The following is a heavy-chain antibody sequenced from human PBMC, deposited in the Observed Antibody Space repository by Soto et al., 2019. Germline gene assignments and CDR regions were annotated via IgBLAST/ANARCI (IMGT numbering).Heavy chain of an antibody. CDR2: VYYTGTT. CDR3: ARDLAAVPRAFDY. V-gene: IGHV4-59*01. CDR1: GGSISSYF. J-gene: IGHJ4*02. Sequence: SETLPLTCTVSGGSISSYFYIWVRQPPGKGLEWIGSVYYTGTTDYNPSLKSRVTISVGTSKTQFSLNLRSVTAADTAVYYCARDLAAVPRAFDYWGRGTLVTVSS. D-gene: IGHD6-13*01.